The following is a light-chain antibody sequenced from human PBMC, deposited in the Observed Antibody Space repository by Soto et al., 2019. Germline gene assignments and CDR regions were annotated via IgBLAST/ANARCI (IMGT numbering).Light chain of an antibody. CDR1: QSLLHITGETF. J-gene: IGKJ5*01. Sequence: DVVMTQSPLSLSVAPGQPASISCKSSQSLLHITGETFLFWYLQKPGQSPQLLIYEVSTRVSGVPDRFSGSGSGTDFTLEISRVETDDVGIYYCMQSTQLPPTFGQGTRLEI. CDR3: MQSTQLPPT. V-gene: IGKV2D-29*02. CDR2: EVS.